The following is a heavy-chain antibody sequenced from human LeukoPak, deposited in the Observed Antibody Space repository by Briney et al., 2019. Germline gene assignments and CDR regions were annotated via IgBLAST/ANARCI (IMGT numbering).Heavy chain of an antibody. D-gene: IGHD5-12*01. CDR1: GGSISSSSYY. Sequence: PSETLSLTCTVSGGSISSSSYYWGWIRQPPGKGLEWIGSMYSSGSTYYNPSLKSRVTISVDTSKNQFSLKLSSVTAADTAVYYCARSGSGYLRYYFDYWGQGTLVTVSS. J-gene: IGHJ4*02. CDR3: ARSGSGYLRYYFDY. V-gene: IGHV4-39*07. CDR2: MYSSGST.